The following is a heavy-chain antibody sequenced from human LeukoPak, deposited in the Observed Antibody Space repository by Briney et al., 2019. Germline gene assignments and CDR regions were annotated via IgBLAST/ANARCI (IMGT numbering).Heavy chain of an antibody. V-gene: IGHV3-43*02. J-gene: IGHJ2*01. CDR3: AKDGWKAAGYFDL. CDR2: ISGDGDNI. D-gene: IGHD6-13*01. Sequence: GSLRLSCTASGFTFGHYAMHWVRHVPGKGLEWISVISGDGDNIDYTDSVKGRFSVSRDNNKNSLYLQMSGLTIEDTALFYCAKDGWKAAGYFDLWGRGTAVTVSS. CDR1: GFTFGHYA.